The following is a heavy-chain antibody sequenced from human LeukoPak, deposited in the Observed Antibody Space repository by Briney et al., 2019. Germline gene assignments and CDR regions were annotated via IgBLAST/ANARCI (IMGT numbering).Heavy chain of an antibody. Sequence: SETLSLTCTVSGGSVSSYYWGWIRQPPGKGLEWIGYIYYSGTTYYNPSLKSRVTISLDTSKNQFSLKLSSVTAADTAVYYCARREDSGWYRFDYWGQGTLVTVSS. CDR3: ARREDSGWYRFDY. CDR1: GGSVSSYY. V-gene: IGHV4-59*08. CDR2: IYYSGTT. D-gene: IGHD6-19*01. J-gene: IGHJ4*02.